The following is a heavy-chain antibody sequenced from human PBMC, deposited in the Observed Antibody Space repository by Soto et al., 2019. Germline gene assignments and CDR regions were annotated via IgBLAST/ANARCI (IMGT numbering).Heavy chain of an antibody. Sequence: EVQLLESGGGLVQPGESLRLSCAASGFTFSSYAMSWVRQAPGKGLEWVSVISGSDDSTYYADSVKGRFTISRDNSKKPVYLQMNSLRGGDTAVYYWAKRGSSSTFDYWGQGTLVTVSS. J-gene: IGHJ4*02. CDR1: GFTFSSYA. CDR3: AKRGSSSTFDY. CDR2: ISGSDDST. V-gene: IGHV3-23*01. D-gene: IGHD6-6*01.